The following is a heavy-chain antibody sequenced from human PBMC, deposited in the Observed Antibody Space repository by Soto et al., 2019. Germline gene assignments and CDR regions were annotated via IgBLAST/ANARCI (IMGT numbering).Heavy chain of an antibody. CDR2: ISGSGGST. D-gene: IGHD2-15*01. J-gene: IGHJ6*02. Sequence: GGSLRLSCAASGVTFSSYAMSWVRQAPGKGLEWVSAISGSGGSTYYADSVKGRFTISRDNSKNTLYLQMNSLRAEDTAVYYCAKDTDIVVSYSMDVWGQGTTVTVSS. CDR3: AKDTDIVVSYSMDV. CDR1: GVTFSSYA. V-gene: IGHV3-23*01.